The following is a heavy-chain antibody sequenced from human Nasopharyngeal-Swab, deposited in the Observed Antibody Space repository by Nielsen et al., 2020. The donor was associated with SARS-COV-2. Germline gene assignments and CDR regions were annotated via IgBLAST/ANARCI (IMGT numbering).Heavy chain of an antibody. Sequence: SGPTLVKPTQTITLTCTFSGFSLSTSGMWVSWIRQPPGKALEWLARIDWDDDKYYSTSLKTRLTISKDTSKNQVVLTMTNMDPVDTATYYCARTPYSTRGLDFDYWGQGTLVTVSS. J-gene: IGHJ4*02. V-gene: IGHV2-70*11. CDR1: GFSLSTSGMW. CDR3: ARTPYSTRGLDFDY. D-gene: IGHD2/OR15-2a*01. CDR2: IDWDDDK.